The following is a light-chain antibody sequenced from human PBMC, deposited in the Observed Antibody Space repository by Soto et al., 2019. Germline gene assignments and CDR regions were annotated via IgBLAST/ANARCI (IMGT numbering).Light chain of an antibody. J-gene: IGLJ3*02. CDR3: ILYMGSGVWV. CDR1: SGSVSTSYY. CDR2: STN. Sequence: QTVVTKEPSFSVSPGGTVTLTCGLSSGSVSTSYYPTWYQQTPGQAPRTLIYSTNTRSSGVPDRFSGSILENKAALTITGAQADDESDYYCILYMGSGVWVFGGGTKLTVL. V-gene: IGLV8-61*01.